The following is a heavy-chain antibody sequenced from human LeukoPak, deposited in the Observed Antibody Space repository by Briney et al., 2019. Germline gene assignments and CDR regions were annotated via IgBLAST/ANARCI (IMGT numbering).Heavy chain of an antibody. CDR3: ARDRGSSPVFDY. J-gene: IGHJ4*02. D-gene: IGHD6-6*01. CDR1: GGTFSSYA. V-gene: IGHV1-69*06. CDR2: IIPIFGTA. Sequence: SVKVSCKASGGTFSSYAISWVRQAPGQGLEWMGGIIPIFGTANYAQKFQGRVTITADKSTSTAYMELSSLRSEDTAVYYCARDRGSSPVFDYWGQGTLVTVSS.